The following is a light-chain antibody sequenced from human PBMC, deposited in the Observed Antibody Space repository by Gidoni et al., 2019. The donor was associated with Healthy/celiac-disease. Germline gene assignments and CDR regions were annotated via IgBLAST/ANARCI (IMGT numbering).Light chain of an antibody. CDR1: QSVSSSY. CDR2: GAS. Sequence: DIVLTQSPGTLSLSPGERATLSCRASQSVSSSYLAWYQQKPGQAPRLLIYGASSRATGIPERFSGSGSGTDFTLTISRLDPEDFAVYYCQQYGSSPPVTFGQGTKLEIK. V-gene: IGKV3-20*01. J-gene: IGKJ2*01. CDR3: QQYGSSPPVT.